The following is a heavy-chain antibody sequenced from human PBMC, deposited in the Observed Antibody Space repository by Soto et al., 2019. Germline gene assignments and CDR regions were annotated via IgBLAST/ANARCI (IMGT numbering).Heavy chain of an antibody. Sequence: ASVKVSCKASGYTFTSYDINCVRQATGQVLEWMGWMNPNSGNTGYAQKFQGRVTMTRNTSISAAYMELSSLRSEDTAVYYCARVLLRITIFGVVISPSGMDVWGQGTTVTVSS. V-gene: IGHV1-8*01. CDR2: MNPNSGNT. CDR1: GYTFTSYD. J-gene: IGHJ6*02. CDR3: ARVLLRITIFGVVISPSGMDV. D-gene: IGHD3-3*01.